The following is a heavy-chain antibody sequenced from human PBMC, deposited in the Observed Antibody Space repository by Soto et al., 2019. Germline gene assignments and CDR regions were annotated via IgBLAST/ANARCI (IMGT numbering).Heavy chain of an antibody. D-gene: IGHD1-7*01. CDR3: AHLVVAGTTYYCDS. V-gene: IGHV2-5*02. Sequence: QITLKESGPTLVKPTQTLTLTCTFSGFSLSTSGVGVGWIRQPPGKALEWLTFIYWDDDKRNSPFLKSRITITKDTSKNQVVLTTTNMDPVDTATYACAHLVVAGTTYYCDSWGQGTLVTVSS. CDR2: IYWDDDK. CDR1: GFSLSTSGVG. J-gene: IGHJ4*02.